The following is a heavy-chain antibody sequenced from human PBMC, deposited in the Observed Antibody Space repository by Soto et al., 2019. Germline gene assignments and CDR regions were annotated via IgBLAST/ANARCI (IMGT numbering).Heavy chain of an antibody. CDR2: ISSSSSTI. D-gene: IGHD2-2*01. CDR1: GFTFSSYS. CDR3: AVVPAAHGLYGMDV. Sequence: EVQLVESGGGVVQPGGSLRLSCAASGFTFSSYSMNWVRQAPGKGLEWVSYISSSSSTIYYADSVKGRFTISRDNAKNTAYLQMNRLRAGYTAVYYCAVVPAAHGLYGMDVWGPGTTVTVSS. J-gene: IGHJ6*01. V-gene: IGHV3-48*01.